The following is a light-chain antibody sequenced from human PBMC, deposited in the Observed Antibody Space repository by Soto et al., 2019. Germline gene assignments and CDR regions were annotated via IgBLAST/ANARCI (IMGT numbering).Light chain of an antibody. CDR2: AAS. CDR3: QQSNSFPGT. J-gene: IGKJ2*02. Sequence: DIQMTQSPSSVSASVGDRVTITCRASQGVAGWLAWYQQKPGKAPNLLIYAASTLQSGVPSRFSGSGSGTDFTLTISSLQPEDFATYDGQQSNSFPGTFGQGTKVVSK. CDR1: QGVAGW. V-gene: IGKV1-12*01.